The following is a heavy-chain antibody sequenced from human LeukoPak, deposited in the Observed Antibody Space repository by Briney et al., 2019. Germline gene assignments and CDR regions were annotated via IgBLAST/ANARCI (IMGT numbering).Heavy chain of an antibody. CDR2: ISTSSSTI. CDR3: ASSSGRYCSGGSCYYFY. V-gene: IGHV3-48*01. Sequence: WGSLRLSCAASGFTFSTYGTHWVCQAPGKGLEWVSYISTSSSTIYYADSVKGRFTISRDNAKNSLYLQMNSLRAEDTAVYCCASSSGRYCSGGSCYYFYWGQGTLVTVSS. D-gene: IGHD2-15*01. J-gene: IGHJ4*02. CDR1: GFTFSTYG.